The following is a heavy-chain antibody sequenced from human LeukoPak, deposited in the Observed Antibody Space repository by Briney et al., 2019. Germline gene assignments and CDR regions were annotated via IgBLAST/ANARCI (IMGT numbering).Heavy chain of an antibody. CDR3: ARGAVAVRNAFDI. Sequence: SQTLSLTCAISGDSFSSNSAAWNWVRQSPSRGLEWLGRTYYSSKWYNDYAVSVKSRITINPDTSKNQFSLQLNSVTPEDTALYYCARGAVAVRNAFDIWGQGTMVTVSS. J-gene: IGHJ3*02. V-gene: IGHV6-1*01. D-gene: IGHD6-19*01. CDR2: TYYSSKWYN. CDR1: GDSFSSNSAA.